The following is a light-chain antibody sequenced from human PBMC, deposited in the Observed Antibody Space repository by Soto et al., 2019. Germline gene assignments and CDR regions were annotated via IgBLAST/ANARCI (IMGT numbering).Light chain of an antibody. CDR2: DAS. CDR3: QQINYYPLT. V-gene: IGKV1-9*01. J-gene: IGKJ1*01. Sequence: DIQLTQSPSFLSASVGDRIIITCRASHDIASYLAWYQQKPGKAPNLLIYDASTLESGVPSRFSGSGSGTEFTLTVSSLQPEDFATYYCQQINYYPLTFGQGTKVEIK. CDR1: HDIASY.